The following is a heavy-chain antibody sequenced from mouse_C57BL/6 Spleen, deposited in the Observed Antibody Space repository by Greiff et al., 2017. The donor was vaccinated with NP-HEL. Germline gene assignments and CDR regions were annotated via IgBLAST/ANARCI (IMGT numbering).Heavy chain of an antibody. Sequence: QVQLQQPGAELVRPGSSVKLSCKASGYTFTSYWMHWVKQRPIQGLEWIGNIDPSDSETPSNQKFKDKATLTVDKSSSTAYMQLSSLTSEDSAVYYCARWGRYYFDYWGQGTTLTVSS. V-gene: IGHV1-52*01. CDR2: IDPSDSET. CDR3: ARWGRYYFDY. J-gene: IGHJ2*01. CDR1: GYTFTSYW. D-gene: IGHD1-1*01.